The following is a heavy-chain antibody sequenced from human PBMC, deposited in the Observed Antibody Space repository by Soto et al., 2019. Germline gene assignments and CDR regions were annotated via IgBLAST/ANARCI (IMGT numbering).Heavy chain of an antibody. CDR2: IDPSDSYT. Sequence: EVQLVQSGAEVKKPGESLRISCKASGYSFPSYWISWVRQTPGKGLEWMGRIDPSDSYTNYSPSFQGHVTISADKSISTAYLQWSSLRASDTAIYYCARIFTTYPHYYFDYWSQGTLVTVSS. CDR1: GYSFPSYW. J-gene: IGHJ4*02. CDR3: ARIFTTYPHYYFDY. D-gene: IGHD3-22*01. V-gene: IGHV5-10-1*03.